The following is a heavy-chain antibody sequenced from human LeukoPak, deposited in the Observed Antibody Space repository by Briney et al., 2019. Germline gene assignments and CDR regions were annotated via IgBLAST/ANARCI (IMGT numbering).Heavy chain of an antibody. Sequence: SETLSLTCAVSGGSINNYYWSWIRQPAGKGREWIGRIFTSGSTNYNASLKSRVTMSVDTSKNQFSLKLRSMTAADTAVYYCARAPVTVKDSLDIWGQGTMVTLSS. D-gene: IGHD4-11*01. CDR1: GGSINNYY. CDR2: IFTSGST. CDR3: ARAPVTVKDSLDI. J-gene: IGHJ3*02. V-gene: IGHV4-4*07.